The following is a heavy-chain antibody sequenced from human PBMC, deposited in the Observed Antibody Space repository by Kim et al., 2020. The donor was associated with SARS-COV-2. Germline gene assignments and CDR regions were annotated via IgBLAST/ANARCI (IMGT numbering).Heavy chain of an antibody. V-gene: IGHV1-69*06. CDR3: ARGGGADAFDI. J-gene: IGHJ3*02. CDR1: GGTFSSYA. D-gene: IGHD3-16*01. Sequence: ASVKVSCKASGGTFSSYASSWVRQAPGQELEWMGGIITIFGTANYAQKFQGRVTITADKSTSTDYMERSSLRSEDAAVYYCARGGGADAFDIWGQGTMVTVSS. CDR2: IITIFGTA.